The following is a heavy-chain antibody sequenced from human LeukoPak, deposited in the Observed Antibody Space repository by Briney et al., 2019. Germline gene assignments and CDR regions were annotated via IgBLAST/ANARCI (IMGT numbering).Heavy chain of an antibody. Sequence: SETLSLTCTVSGGSISSGGYYWSWIRQHPGKGLEWIGYIYYSGSTYCNPSLKSRVTISVDTSKNQFSLKLSSVTAADTAVYYCARFVVPAASFDYWGQGTLVTVSS. CDR3: ARFVVPAASFDY. D-gene: IGHD2-2*01. V-gene: IGHV4-31*03. J-gene: IGHJ4*02. CDR1: GGSISSGGYY. CDR2: IYYSGST.